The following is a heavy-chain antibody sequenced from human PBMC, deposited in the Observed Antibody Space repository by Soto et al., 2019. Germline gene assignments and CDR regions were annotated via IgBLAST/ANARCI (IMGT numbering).Heavy chain of an antibody. CDR1: GYTFTSYD. CDR3: AKGKISGLDY. Sequence: ASVKVSCKASGYTFTSYDINWVRQATGQGLEWMGWINAGNGNTKYSQKFQGRVTITRDTSASTAYMEPSSLRSEDTAVYYGAKGKISGLDYWGQGTLVTVSS. V-gene: IGHV1-3*01. CDR2: INAGNGNT. J-gene: IGHJ4*02.